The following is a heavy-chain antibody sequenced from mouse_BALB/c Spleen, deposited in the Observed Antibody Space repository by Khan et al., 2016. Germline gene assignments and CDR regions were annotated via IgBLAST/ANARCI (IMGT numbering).Heavy chain of an antibody. J-gene: IGHJ4*01. Sequence: EVELVESGGGLVKPGGSLKLSCAASGFAFSSYDMSWVRQTPEKRLEWVAYISSGGGSTYYQDTVKGRFTISRDNAKNTLYLQMSSLKSEDTAMYYCARQGGLRLYYYAMDYWGQGTSVPVSS. CDR1: GFAFSSYD. D-gene: IGHD1-2*01. V-gene: IGHV5-12-1*01. CDR2: ISSGGGST. CDR3: ARQGGLRLYYYAMDY.